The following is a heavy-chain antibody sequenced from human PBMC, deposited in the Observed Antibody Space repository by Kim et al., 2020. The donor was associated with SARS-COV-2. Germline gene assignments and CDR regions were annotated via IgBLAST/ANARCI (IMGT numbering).Heavy chain of an antibody. CDR2: INHSGST. D-gene: IGHD6-13*01. CDR1: GGSFSGYY. Sequence: SETLSLTCAVYGGSFSGYYWSWIRQPPGKGLEWIGEINHSGSTNYNPSLKSRVTISVDTSKNQFSLKLSSVTAADTAVYYCARFLIGSSSWYFGRWFDPWGQGTLVTVSS. CDR3: ARFLIGSSSWYFGRWFDP. V-gene: IGHV4-34*01. J-gene: IGHJ5*02.